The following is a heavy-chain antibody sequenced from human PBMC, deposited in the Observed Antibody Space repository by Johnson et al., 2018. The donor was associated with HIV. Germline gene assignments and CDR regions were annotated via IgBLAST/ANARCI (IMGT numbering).Heavy chain of an antibody. Sequence: QLVESGGGVAQPGRSLRLSCAASGFTFSSYPMHWVRQAPGKGLEWVAVISNDGTNEYYADSVKGRFTISRDNSKNTLYVQMHSLGDEDTAVYYFAMERVGGFDIWGQGTMVTVSS. J-gene: IGHJ3*02. CDR3: AMERVGGFDI. V-gene: IGHV3-30-3*01. CDR1: GFTFSSYP. D-gene: IGHD1-26*01. CDR2: ISNDGTNE.